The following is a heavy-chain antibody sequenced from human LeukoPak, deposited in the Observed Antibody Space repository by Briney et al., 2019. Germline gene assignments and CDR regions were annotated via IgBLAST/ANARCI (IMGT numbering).Heavy chain of an antibody. J-gene: IGHJ5*02. V-gene: IGHV4-61*01. CDR2: IYDSGST. Sequence: SETLSLTCTVSGGSVNSGNYYWSWIRQPPGKGLEWIEYIYDSGSTNYNPSLKSRVTISVDTSKNQFSLKLSSVTAADTAVYYCARGRVRFDPWGQGTLVTVSS. D-gene: IGHD3-10*01. CDR1: GGSVNSGNYY. CDR3: ARGRVRFDP.